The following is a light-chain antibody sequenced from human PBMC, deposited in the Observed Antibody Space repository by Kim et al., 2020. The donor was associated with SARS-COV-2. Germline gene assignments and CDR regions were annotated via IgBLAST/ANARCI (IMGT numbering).Light chain of an antibody. CDR1: NIGSKN. CDR3: QVWDSSTV. Sequence: VSVAPGQTARITCGGNNIGSKNVHWYQQKPGQAPVLVIYRDSNRPSGIPERFSGSNSGNTATLTISRAQAGDEADYYCQVWDSSTVFGTGTKVTVL. V-gene: IGLV3-9*01. CDR2: RDS. J-gene: IGLJ1*01.